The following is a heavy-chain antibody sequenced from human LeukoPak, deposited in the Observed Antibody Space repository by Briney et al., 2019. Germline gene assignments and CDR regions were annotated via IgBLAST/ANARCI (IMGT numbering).Heavy chain of an antibody. CDR2: ISSSGSTI. CDR3: AKGDSSGYYWHYFDY. Sequence: GGSLRLSCAASGFTFSSYEMNWVRQAPGKGLEWVSYISSSGSTIYYADSVKGRFTISRDNSKNTLYLQMNSLRAEDTAVYYCAKGDSSGYYWHYFDYWGQGTLVTVSS. J-gene: IGHJ4*02. V-gene: IGHV3-48*03. D-gene: IGHD3-22*01. CDR1: GFTFSSYE.